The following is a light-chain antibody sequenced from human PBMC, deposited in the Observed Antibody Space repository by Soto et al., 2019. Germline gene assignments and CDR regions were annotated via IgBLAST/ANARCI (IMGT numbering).Light chain of an antibody. V-gene: IGKV3-20*01. J-gene: IGKJ1*01. Sequence: EIVLTQSPGTLSLSPRERATLSCRASQSVTSNSLAWYQHRPGQAPRLLIYGVSNRAPGIPDRFSGSGSGTHFTLTISRLEPEDFAVYYCQQYAASPRPFGQGTQVEVK. CDR1: QSVTSNS. CDR3: QQYAASPRP. CDR2: GVS.